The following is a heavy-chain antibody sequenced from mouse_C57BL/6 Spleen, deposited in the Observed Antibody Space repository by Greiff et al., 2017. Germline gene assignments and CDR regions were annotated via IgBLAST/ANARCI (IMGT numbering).Heavy chain of an antibody. J-gene: IGHJ4*01. CDR3: ALRKDYTMDD. V-gene: IGHV3-6*01. Sequence: EVKLMESGPGLVKPSPSLSLTCSVTGYSFTSCYYWNWIRQFPGNILERMGYISYDGSNNYNPPFKNRNSLTRDTSRNPCFLKLNAVTTEDTATYYCALRKDYTMDDWGQGTSVTVSS. D-gene: IGHD2-12*01. CDR2: ISYDGSN. CDR1: GYSFTSCYY.